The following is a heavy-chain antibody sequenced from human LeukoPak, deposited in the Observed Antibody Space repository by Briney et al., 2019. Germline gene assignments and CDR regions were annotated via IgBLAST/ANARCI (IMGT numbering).Heavy chain of an antibody. D-gene: IGHD1-26*01. Sequence: PGGSLRLSCVASGFTFSSYSMNWVRQAPGKGLEWVSSISSSGTYIYYADSVKGRFTISRDNAKNSLYLQMNSLRAEDTAVYYCARDSIVGATPYYFDYWGQGTLVTVSS. CDR2: ISSSGTYI. V-gene: IGHV3-21*01. CDR3: ARDSIVGATPYYFDY. J-gene: IGHJ4*02. CDR1: GFTFSSYS.